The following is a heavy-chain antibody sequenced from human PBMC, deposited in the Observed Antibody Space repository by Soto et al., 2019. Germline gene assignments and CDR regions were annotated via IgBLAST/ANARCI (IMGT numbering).Heavy chain of an antibody. CDR2: IYYSGST. J-gene: IGHJ5*02. V-gene: IGHV4-59*01. CDR1: GGSISSYY. D-gene: IGHD1-26*01. CDR3: ARAGWELNRFDP. Sequence: SETLSLSCTVSGGSISSYYWSWFRQPPGKGLEWIGYIYYSGSTNYNPSLKSRVTISVDTSKNQFSLKLSSVTAADTAGYYCARAGWELNRFDPWGQGTLVTVS.